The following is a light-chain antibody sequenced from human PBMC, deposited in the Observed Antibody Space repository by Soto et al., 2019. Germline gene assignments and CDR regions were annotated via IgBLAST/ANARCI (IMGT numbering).Light chain of an antibody. CDR2: GAS. CDR1: QSVSSSY. J-gene: IGKJ2*01. V-gene: IGKV3-20*01. Sequence: EIVLTQSPGTLSLSPGERATLSCRASQSVSSSYLAWYQQKPGQPPRLLIYGASSRATGIPDRFSGSGSGTDCTLTISRLEPEDFAVYYCQQYGSSPYTLGQGNKLEIK. CDR3: QQYGSSPYT.